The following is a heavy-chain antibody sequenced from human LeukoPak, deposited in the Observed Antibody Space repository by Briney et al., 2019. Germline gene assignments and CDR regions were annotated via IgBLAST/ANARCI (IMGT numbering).Heavy chain of an antibody. CDR3: ARGPSPYRAYYGSGSFFGGNRIIGYYFDY. Sequence: ASVKVSCKASGYTFTSYGINWVRQATGQGLEWMGWMNPNSGNTGYAQKFQGRVTMTRNTSISTAYMELSSLRSEDTAVYYCARGPSPYRAYYGSGSFFGGNRIIGYYFDYWGQGTLVTVSS. D-gene: IGHD3-10*01. V-gene: IGHV1-8*02. CDR1: GYTFTSYG. CDR2: MNPNSGNT. J-gene: IGHJ4*02.